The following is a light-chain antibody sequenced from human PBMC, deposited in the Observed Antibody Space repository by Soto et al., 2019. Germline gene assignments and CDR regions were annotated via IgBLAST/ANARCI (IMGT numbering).Light chain of an antibody. V-gene: IGLV1-47*01. CDR2: RNN. J-gene: IGLJ2*01. CDR3: AAWDDSLSGF. Sequence: QSVLTQPPSASGTPGQRVTISCSGSSSKIGSNYVYWYQQLPGTAPKLLIYRNNQRPSGVPDRFSGSKSGTSASLAISGLRSEDEADYYCAAWDDSLSGFFGGGTKLTVL. CDR1: SSKIGSNY.